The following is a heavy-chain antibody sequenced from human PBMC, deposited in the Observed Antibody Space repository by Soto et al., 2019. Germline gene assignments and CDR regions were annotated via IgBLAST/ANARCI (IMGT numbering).Heavy chain of an antibody. Sequence: QVQLQESGPGLVKPPETLSLTCTVSGGSISSYYWSWIRQPPGKGLEWIGYIYYSGSTNYNPSLKSRVTISVDTSKNQFSLKLSSVTAADTAVYYCAARSGPHGDNWFDPWGQGTLVTVSS. D-gene: IGHD3-10*01. CDR1: GGSISSYY. J-gene: IGHJ5*02. V-gene: IGHV4-59*01. CDR3: AARSGPHGDNWFDP. CDR2: IYYSGST.